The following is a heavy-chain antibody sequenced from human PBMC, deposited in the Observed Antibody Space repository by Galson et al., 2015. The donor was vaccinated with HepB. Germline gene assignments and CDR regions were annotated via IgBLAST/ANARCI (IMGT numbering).Heavy chain of an antibody. CDR2: IYHSGST. CDR1: GGSIGSGGYS. Sequence: TLSLTCAVSGGSIGSGGYSWSWIRQPPGKALEWIGYIYHSGSTYYNPSLKSRVTISLDRSKNHFSLKLRSVTAADTAVYYCARHVGESGSYGMDVWGQGTTVSVSS. V-gene: IGHV4-30-2*01. J-gene: IGHJ6*02. CDR3: ARHVGESGSYGMDV. D-gene: IGHD2-15*01.